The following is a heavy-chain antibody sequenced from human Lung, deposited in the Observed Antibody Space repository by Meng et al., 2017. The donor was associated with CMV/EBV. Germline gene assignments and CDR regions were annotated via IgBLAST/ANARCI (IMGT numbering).Heavy chain of an antibody. CDR2: VHFSGST. Sequence: HVQEAGPGLVQPSQPLSLPCTVSGGSISSAGYSWSWIRQHSGKGLEWIGYVHFSGSTYYNPSLRSRLTLSVDTSKNQFSLKLSSVTAPDTAVYYCARASYGSGSPLGESWFDPWGQGTLVTVSS. CDR3: ARASYGSGSPLGESWFDP. D-gene: IGHD3-10*01. J-gene: IGHJ5*02. CDR1: GGSISSAGYS. V-gene: IGHV4-31*03.